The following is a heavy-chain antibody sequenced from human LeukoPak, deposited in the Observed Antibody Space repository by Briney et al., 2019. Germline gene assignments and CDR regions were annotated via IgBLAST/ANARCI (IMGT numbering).Heavy chain of an antibody. D-gene: IGHD1-26*01. CDR2: IYSGGST. V-gene: IGHV3-66*01. CDR1: GFTVSSNC. CDR3: ARGIEYSGSYGLDY. J-gene: IGHJ4*02. Sequence: PGGSLRLSCAASGFTVSSNCMSWVRQAPGKGLEWVSVIYSGGSTYYADFVKGRFTISRDNSKNTLYLQMNSLRAEDTAVYYCARGIEYSGSYGLDYWGQGTLVTVSS.